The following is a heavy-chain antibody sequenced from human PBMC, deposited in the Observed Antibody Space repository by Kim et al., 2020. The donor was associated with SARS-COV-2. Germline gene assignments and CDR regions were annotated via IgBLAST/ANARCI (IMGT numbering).Heavy chain of an antibody. D-gene: IGHD1-26*01. CDR1: GGSISSSY. CDR3: ARQSHGLYRTLDY. J-gene: IGHJ4*02. CDR2: IYYSGST. Sequence: SETLSLTCTVSGGSISSSYLTWIRQPPGKGLEWIGYIYYSGSTNYNPSLKSRVTMSVDTSKNQFSLKLSSVTAADTAVYYCARQSHGLYRTLDYWGQGTLVTVSS. V-gene: IGHV4-59*08.